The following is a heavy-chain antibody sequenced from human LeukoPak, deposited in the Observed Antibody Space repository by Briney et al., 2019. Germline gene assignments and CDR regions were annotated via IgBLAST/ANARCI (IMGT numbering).Heavy chain of an antibody. CDR2: IYYTGST. D-gene: IGHD2/OR15-2a*01. J-gene: IGHJ6*02. Sequence: SETLSLTCTVSGGSISSYYWSWIRQPPGKGLEWIGYIYYTGSTSYSPSLKGRVTISVDTSKIQFSLKLSSVTAADTAVYFCARRIGFDYGMDVWGQGTTVTVSS. V-gene: IGHV4-59*01. CDR3: ARRIGFDYGMDV. CDR1: GGSISSYY.